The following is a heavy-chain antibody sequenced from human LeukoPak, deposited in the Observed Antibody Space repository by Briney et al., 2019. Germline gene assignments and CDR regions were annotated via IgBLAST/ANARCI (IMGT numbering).Heavy chain of an antibody. CDR1: GFIFSDYW. CDR3: ARDLRIVVVPAAIGY. D-gene: IGHD2-2*01. J-gene: IGHJ4*02. CDR2: IKYDGSST. Sequence: GGSLRLSCAASGFIFSDYWMHWVRQGPGKGLEWVSRIKYDGSSTSYADSVKGRFTISRDNSKNTLYLQMNSLRAEDTAVYYCARDLRIVVVPAAIGYWGQGTLVTVSS. V-gene: IGHV3-74*01.